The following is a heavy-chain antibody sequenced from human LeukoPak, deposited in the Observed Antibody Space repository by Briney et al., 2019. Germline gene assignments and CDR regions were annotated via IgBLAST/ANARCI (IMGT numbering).Heavy chain of an antibody. D-gene: IGHD1-26*01. Sequence: SVKVSCKASGGTFSSYAISWVRQAPGQGLEWMGRIIPILGIANYAQKFQGRVTITADKYTSTAYMELSSLRSEDTAVYYCARDRGSGSYTQYNWFDPWGQGTLVTVSS. CDR1: GGTFSSYA. J-gene: IGHJ5*02. V-gene: IGHV1-69*04. CDR2: IIPILGIA. CDR3: ARDRGSGSYTQYNWFDP.